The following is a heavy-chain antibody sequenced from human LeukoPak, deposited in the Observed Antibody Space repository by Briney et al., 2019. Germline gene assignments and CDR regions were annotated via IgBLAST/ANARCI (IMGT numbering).Heavy chain of an antibody. CDR1: GYTFTRYA. D-gene: IGHD6-13*01. J-gene: IGHJ1*01. CDR3: ARPGIAAAAPVAEYFQH. V-gene: IGHV1-3*01. Sequence: ASVKVSCKASGYTFTRYAMHWVRQAPGQRLEWMGWINAGNGNTKYSQKFQGRVTITRDTSASTAYMELSSLRSEDTAVYYCARPGIAAAAPVAEYFQHWGQGTLVTVSS. CDR2: INAGNGNT.